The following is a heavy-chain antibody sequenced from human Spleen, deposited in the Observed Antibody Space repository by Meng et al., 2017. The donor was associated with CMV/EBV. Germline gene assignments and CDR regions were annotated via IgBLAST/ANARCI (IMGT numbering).Heavy chain of an antibody. CDR3: ARGNKRYYRGSYYFDY. J-gene: IGHJ4*02. CDR2: INPSGGST. D-gene: IGHD5-12*01. CDR1: GYTFTSYI. Sequence: ASVKVSCKASGYTFTSYIFHWVRQAPGQGLEWMGIINPSGGSTRYAQKFQARVTMTRDTSASTVYMELSSLRSEDTAVYFCARGNKRYYRGSYYFDYWGQGTLVTVSS. V-gene: IGHV1-46*01.